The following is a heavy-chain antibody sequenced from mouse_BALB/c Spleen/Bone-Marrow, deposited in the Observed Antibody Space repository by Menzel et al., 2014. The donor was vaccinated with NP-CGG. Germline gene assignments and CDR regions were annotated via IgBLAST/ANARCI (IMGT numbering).Heavy chain of an antibody. V-gene: IGHV1-69*02. CDR2: IYLSDSHT. Sequence: QVQLKQSGAELVNPGASVMLSCKASGYTFTNYWINWVRQRPGQGLEWIGNIYLSDSHTQYSQDFKDKATLTADTSSNTAFMQLSSLASEDSAVYYCARYDYGFTCWGHGTLVTVSA. CDR1: GYTFTNYW. D-gene: IGHD1-1*01. CDR3: ARYDYGFTC. J-gene: IGHJ3*01.